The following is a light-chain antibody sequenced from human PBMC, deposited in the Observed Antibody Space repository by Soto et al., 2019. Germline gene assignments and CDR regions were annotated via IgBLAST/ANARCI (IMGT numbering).Light chain of an antibody. Sequence: QSVLTQPPSASGTPGQRITISCSGSSSNIGPDTLSWYQQLPGTAPKLLIYSNNQRPSGVPDRFSGSKSGTSASLAISGLQSEDEADYYCAAWDDSRYGWVFGGGTK. J-gene: IGLJ3*02. CDR1: SSNIGPDT. CDR2: SNN. V-gene: IGLV1-44*01. CDR3: AAWDDSRYGWV.